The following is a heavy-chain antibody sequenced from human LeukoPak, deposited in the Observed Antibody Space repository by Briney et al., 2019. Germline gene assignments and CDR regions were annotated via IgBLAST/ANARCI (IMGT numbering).Heavy chain of an antibody. CDR1: GFTFSSYS. J-gene: IGHJ4*02. D-gene: IGHD1-26*01. V-gene: IGHV3-21*01. CDR2: ISSSSSYL. CDR3: ARSAVIVGATPGY. Sequence: GGSLRLSCAASGFTFSSYSMNWVRQAPGKGLEWVSSISSSSSYLYYADSVKGRFTISRDNAKNSLYLQMNSLRAEDTAVYYCARSAVIVGATPGYWGQGTLVTVSS.